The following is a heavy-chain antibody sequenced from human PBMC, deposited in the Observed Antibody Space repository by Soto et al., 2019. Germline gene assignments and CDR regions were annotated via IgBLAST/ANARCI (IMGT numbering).Heavy chain of an antibody. D-gene: IGHD6-13*01. CDR1: GGSFSGYY. V-gene: IGHV4-34*01. Sequence: SETLSLTCAVYGGSFSGYYWSWIRQPPGKGLEWIGEINHSGSTNYNPSLKSRVTISVDTSKNQFSLNLSSVTAADTAVYYCAGGRGRQQLVMSCYYGMDVWGQGTTVTVSS. CDR3: AGGRGRQQLVMSCYYGMDV. CDR2: INHSGST. J-gene: IGHJ6*02.